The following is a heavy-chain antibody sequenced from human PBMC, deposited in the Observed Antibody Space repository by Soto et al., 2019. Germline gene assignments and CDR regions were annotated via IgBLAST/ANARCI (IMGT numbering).Heavy chain of an antibody. CDR3: ARVPGP. V-gene: IGHV4-31*01. CDR2: IYYGGST. CDR1: GGSISSGGYY. Sequence: QVQLQESGPGLVKPSQTLSLTCTVSGGSISSGGYYWSWIRQHPGKGLEWIGYIYYGGSTYYNPRSXSXXTISVDASTNQFALELSSVTAADTAVYYCARVPGPWGQGTLVTVSS. D-gene: IGHD2-2*01. J-gene: IGHJ5*02.